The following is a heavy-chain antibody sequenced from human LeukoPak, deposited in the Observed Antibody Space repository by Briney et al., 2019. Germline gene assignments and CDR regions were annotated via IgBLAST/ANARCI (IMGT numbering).Heavy chain of an antibody. CDR3: ARHGGQWLGNFDC. CDR2: IYTSGST. CDR1: GGSISSGSYY. Sequence: SETLSLTCTVSGGSISSGSYYWSWIRQPAGKGLEWIGRIYTSGSTNYNPSLKSRVTISADTSKNQFSLKLSSVTAADTAVYYCARHGGQWLGNFDCWGQGTLVTVSS. D-gene: IGHD6-19*01. J-gene: IGHJ4*02. V-gene: IGHV4-61*02.